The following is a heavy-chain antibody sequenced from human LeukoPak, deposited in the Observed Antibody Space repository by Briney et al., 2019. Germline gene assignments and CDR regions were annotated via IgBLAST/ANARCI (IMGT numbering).Heavy chain of an antibody. CDR1: GGTFSSYA. D-gene: IGHD2-21*02. V-gene: IGHV1-69*01. J-gene: IGHJ5*02. Sequence: AWVKVSCKASGGTFSSYAISWVRQAPGQGLEWMGGIIPIFGTANYAQKFQGRVTITADESTRTAYMELSSLRSEDTAVYYCAREVGHIVVVTAYNWFDPWGQGTLVTVSS. CDR2: IIPIFGTA. CDR3: AREVGHIVVVTAYNWFDP.